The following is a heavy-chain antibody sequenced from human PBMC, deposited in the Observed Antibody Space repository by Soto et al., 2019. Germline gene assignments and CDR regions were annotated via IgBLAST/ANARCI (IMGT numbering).Heavy chain of an antibody. D-gene: IGHD1-26*01. J-gene: IGHJ6*02. CDR2: IYHSGST. V-gene: IGHV4-30-2*01. CDR1: GGSISSGGYS. CDR3: AKGATGYYYYGMDV. Sequence: SETLSLTCAVSGGSISSGGYSWSWIRQPPGKGLEWIGYIYHSGSTYYNPSLKSRVTISVDRSKNQFSLKLSSVTAADTAVYYCAKGATGYYYYGMDVWGQGTTVTVSS.